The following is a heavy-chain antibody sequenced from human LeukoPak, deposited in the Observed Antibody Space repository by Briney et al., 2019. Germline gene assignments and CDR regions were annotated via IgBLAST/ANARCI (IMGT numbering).Heavy chain of an antibody. CDR2: INPNSGGT. CDR1: GYTFTGYY. V-gene: IGHV1-2*06. Sequence: ASVKVSCKASGYTFTGYYMHWVRQAPGQGLEWMGRINPNSGGTNYAQKFQGRVTMTRDTSISTAYMELSRLRSDDTAVYYCARDPIGGLYYYYMDVWGKGTTVTVSS. CDR3: ARDPIGGLYYYYMDV. J-gene: IGHJ6*03. D-gene: IGHD4-23*01.